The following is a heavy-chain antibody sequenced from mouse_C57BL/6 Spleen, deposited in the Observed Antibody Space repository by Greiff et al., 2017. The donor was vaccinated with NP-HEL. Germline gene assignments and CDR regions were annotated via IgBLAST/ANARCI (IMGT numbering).Heavy chain of an antibody. CDR1: GYTFTSYW. D-gene: IGHD2-3*01. J-gene: IGHJ3*01. CDR2: IHPNSGST. Sequence: QVQLQQPGAELVKPGASVKLSCKASGYTFTSYWMHWVKQRPGQGLEWIGMIHPNSGSTNYNEKFKSKATLTVDKSSSTAYMQLSSLTSEDSAVYYCAREDGYYGGDWFAYWGQGTLVTVSA. CDR3: AREDGYYGGDWFAY. V-gene: IGHV1-64*01.